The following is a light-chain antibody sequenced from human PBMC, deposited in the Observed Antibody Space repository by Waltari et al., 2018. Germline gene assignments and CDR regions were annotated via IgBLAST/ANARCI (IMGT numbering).Light chain of an antibody. CDR2: EVT. CDR1: SSAVGSYKL. Sequence: QSALTQPASVSGSPGQSITISCTGTSSAVGSYKLVSWYQQHPGKAPKLMIFEVTKRPSGVSNRFSGSKSGNTASLTISGLQAEDEADYYCCSYAGRSTHVVFGGGTMLTVL. J-gene: IGLJ2*01. V-gene: IGLV2-23*02. CDR3: CSYAGRSTHVV.